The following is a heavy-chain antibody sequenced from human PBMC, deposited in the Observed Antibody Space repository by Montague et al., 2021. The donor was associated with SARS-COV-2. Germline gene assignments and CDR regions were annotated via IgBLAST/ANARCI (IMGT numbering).Heavy chain of an antibody. CDR1: GGSITTTSYY. Sequence: SETLSLTCTVSGGSITTTSYYWGWIRQPPGKGLEWIGSIYYSGTTDYNPSLQSRVTISVDTSKNQFSLRLSSVSAADTAMYYCARVVRFSNYEVCFDPWGQGTLLTVSS. CDR3: ARVVRFSNYEVCFDP. V-gene: IGHV4-39*07. J-gene: IGHJ5*02. D-gene: IGHD1-26*01. CDR2: IYYSGTT.